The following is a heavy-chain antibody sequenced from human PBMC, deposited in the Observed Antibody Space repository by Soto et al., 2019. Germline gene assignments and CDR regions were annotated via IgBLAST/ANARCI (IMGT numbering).Heavy chain of an antibody. CDR2: IKQDGSEK. CDR1: GFTFSSYW. D-gene: IGHD2-2*02. CDR3: ARTARARYQLPYVPQPDAFDI. V-gene: IGHV3-7*01. J-gene: IGHJ3*02. Sequence: GSLRLSCAASGFTFSSYWMSWVRQAPGKGLEWVANIKQDGSEKYYVDSVKGRFTISRDNAKNSLYLQMNSLRAEDTAVYYCARTARARYQLPYVPQPDAFDIWGQGTMVTVSS.